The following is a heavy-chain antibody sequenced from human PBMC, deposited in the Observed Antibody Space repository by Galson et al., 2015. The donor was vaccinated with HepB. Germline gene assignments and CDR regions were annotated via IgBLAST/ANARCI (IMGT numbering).Heavy chain of an antibody. Sequence: SLRLSCAASGFTFSSYAMSWVRQAPGKGLEWVSAISGSGGSTYYADSVKGRFTISRDNSKNTLYLQMNSLRAEDTAVYYCAKVSRSYYDSRGAPTPENWSAPSRQGTLVPVSS. CDR1: GFTFSSYA. D-gene: IGHD3-22*01. V-gene: IGHV3-23*01. CDR3: AKVSRSYYDSRGAPTPENWSAP. J-gene: IGHJ5*02. CDR2: ISGSGGST.